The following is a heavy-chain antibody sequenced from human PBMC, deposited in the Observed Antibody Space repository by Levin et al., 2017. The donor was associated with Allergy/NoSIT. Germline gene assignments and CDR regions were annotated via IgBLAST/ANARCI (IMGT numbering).Heavy chain of an antibody. CDR2: IKQDGSEK. V-gene: IGHV3-7*01. CDR1: GFTFNNYW. Sequence: PGGSLRLSCAVSGFTFNNYWMSWVRQAPGKGLEWVANIKQDGSEKYYVDSVKGRFTISRDNAKNSLYLQMNSLRAEDTAVYYCARRYSSSWYEDQFDYWGQGTLVTVSS. CDR3: ARRYSSSWYEDQFDY. D-gene: IGHD6-13*01. J-gene: IGHJ4*02.